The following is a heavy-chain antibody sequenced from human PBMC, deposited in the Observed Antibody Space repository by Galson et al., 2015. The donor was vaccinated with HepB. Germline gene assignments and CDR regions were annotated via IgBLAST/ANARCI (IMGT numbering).Heavy chain of an antibody. CDR3: ARKRYFDWLPTDAFDI. D-gene: IGHD3-9*01. V-gene: IGHV1-2*02. J-gene: IGHJ3*02. CDR1: GYTFTGYY. CDR2: INPNSGGT. Sequence: SVKVSCKASGYTFTGYYMHWVRQAPGQGLEWMGWINPNSGGTNYAQKFQGRVTMTRDTSISTAYMELSRLRSDDTAVYYCARKRYFDWLPTDAFDIWGQGTMVTVSS.